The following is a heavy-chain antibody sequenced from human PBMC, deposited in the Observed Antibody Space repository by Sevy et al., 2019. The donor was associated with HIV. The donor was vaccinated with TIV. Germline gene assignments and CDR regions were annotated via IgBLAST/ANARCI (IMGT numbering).Heavy chain of an antibody. CDR3: ARFPSSSWSQGDY. Sequence: SETLSLTCAVSGGSTSSSNWWSWVRQPPGKGLEWIGEIYHSGSTNYNPSLKSRVTISVDKSKNQFSLKLSSVTAADTAVYYCARFPSSSWSQGDYWGQGTLVTVSS. D-gene: IGHD6-13*01. J-gene: IGHJ4*02. CDR2: IYHSGST. CDR1: GGSTSSSNW. V-gene: IGHV4-4*02.